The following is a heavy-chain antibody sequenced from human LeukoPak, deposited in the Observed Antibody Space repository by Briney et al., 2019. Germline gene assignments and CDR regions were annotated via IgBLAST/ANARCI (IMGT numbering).Heavy chain of an antibody. V-gene: IGHV3-33*08. CDR3: ARGGQWELLGYYYYGMDV. CDR1: GFTFSSYA. D-gene: IGHD1-26*01. CDR2: IWYDGSNK. Sequence: GSLRLSCAASGFTFSSYAMHWVRQAPGKGLEWVAVIWYDGSNKYYADSVKGRFTISRDNSKNTLYLQMNSLRAEDTAVYYCARGGQWELLGYYYYGMDVWGQGTTVTVSS. J-gene: IGHJ6*02.